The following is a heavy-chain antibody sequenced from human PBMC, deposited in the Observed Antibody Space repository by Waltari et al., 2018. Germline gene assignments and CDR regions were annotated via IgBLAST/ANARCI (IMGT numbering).Heavy chain of an antibody. J-gene: IGHJ4*02. CDR2: FDPESAEI. Sequence: QVLLVQSGAEVKKPGASVKVSCEVSGYTLTELSIHWVRQSPGIGLEWMGGFDPESAEIIYAQKFQGRVTMTEDTSTYTAYMELSSLRSEDTAVYYCATGLGTFYYFDYWGQGTLVTVSS. CDR3: ATGLGTFYYFDY. D-gene: IGHD7-27*01. V-gene: IGHV1-24*01. CDR1: GYTLTELS.